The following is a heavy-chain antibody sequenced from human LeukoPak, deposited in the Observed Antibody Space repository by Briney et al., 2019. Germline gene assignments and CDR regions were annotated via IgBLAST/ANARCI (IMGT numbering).Heavy chain of an antibody. J-gene: IGHJ4*02. CDR2: IIPILGIA. Sequence: EASVKVSCKASGGTFSSYAISWVRQAPGQGLEWMGRIIPILGIANYAQKFQGRVTITADKSTSTAYMELSRLRSEDTAVYYCARGRYYYDSSGYYNYWGQGTLVTVSS. V-gene: IGHV1-69*04. CDR1: GGTFSSYA. D-gene: IGHD3-22*01. CDR3: ARGRYYYDSSGYYNY.